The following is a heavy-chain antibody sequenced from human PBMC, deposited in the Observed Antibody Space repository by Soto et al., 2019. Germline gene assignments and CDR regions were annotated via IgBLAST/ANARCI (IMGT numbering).Heavy chain of an antibody. CDR3: ARIRNTRGSGWYYFDY. D-gene: IGHD6-19*01. CDR1: GFSLSTSGMC. J-gene: IGHJ4*02. Sequence: SGATRGNAAQSLTLACSFPGFSLSTSGMCVSWIRQPPGKALEWLALIDWDDDKYYSTSLKTRLTISKDTSKNQVVLTMTNMDPVDTATYYCARIRNTRGSGWYYFDYWGQGTLVTVSS. V-gene: IGHV2-70*01. CDR2: IDWDDDK.